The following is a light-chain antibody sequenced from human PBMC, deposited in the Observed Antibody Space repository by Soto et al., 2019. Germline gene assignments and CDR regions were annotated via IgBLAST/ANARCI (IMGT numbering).Light chain of an antibody. Sequence: DIRMTQSPSSLSASVGDRVTITCRASQSISSYLNWYQQKPGKAPKLLIYAASSFPSGVPSRFSGSGSGTDFTLTISSLQPEDFATYYCQQSYSTPLTFGGGTKVEIK. CDR2: AAS. CDR3: QQSYSTPLT. V-gene: IGKV1-39*01. CDR1: QSISSY. J-gene: IGKJ4*01.